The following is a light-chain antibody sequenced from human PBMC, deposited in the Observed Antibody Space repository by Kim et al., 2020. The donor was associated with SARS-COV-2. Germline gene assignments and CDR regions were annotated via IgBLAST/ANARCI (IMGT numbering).Light chain of an antibody. CDR3: QQSYT. CDR2: AAS. Sequence: DIQMTQSPSSLSASVGDRVTITCRASQSISSYLNWYQQKPGKAPKLLIYAASSLQSGVPSRFSGSGSGTDFTLTISSLQPEDFATYYCQQSYTFGGGTKLEI. J-gene: IGKJ4*01. V-gene: IGKV1-39*01. CDR1: QSISSY.